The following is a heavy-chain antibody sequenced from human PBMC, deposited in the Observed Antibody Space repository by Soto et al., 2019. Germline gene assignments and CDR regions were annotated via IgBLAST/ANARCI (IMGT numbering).Heavy chain of an antibody. CDR1: GGSISSGGYY. Sequence: PSETPSLTCTVSGGSISSGGYYWSWIRQHPGKGLEWIGYIYYSGSTYYNPSLKSRVTISVDTSKNQFSLKLSSVTAADTAMYYCARVGRYCSSTSCYFDYWGQGTLVTVSS. V-gene: IGHV4-31*03. D-gene: IGHD2-2*01. J-gene: IGHJ4*02. CDR2: IYYSGST. CDR3: ARVGRYCSSTSCYFDY.